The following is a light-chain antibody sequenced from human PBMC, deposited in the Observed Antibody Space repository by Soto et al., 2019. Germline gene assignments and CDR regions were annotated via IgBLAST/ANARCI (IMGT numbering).Light chain of an antibody. J-gene: IGKJ2*02. V-gene: IGKV3-11*01. CDR1: QSVSGY. CDR2: DAS. CDR3: QQRSNWPRGT. Sequence: EIVLTQSPATLSLSPGDRATLSCRTSQSVSGYLAWYQQKPGQPPRLLIYDASNRSSGIPARFSGSGSETDFTLTISSPEPEDFAVYDCQQRSNWPRGTFGQGTKLEIK.